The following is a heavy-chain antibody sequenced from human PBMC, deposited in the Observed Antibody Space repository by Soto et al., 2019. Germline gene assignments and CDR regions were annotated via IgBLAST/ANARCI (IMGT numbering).Heavy chain of an antibody. CDR3: AKDPPRRTMIDAFDI. J-gene: IGHJ3*02. CDR2: ISGSGGST. V-gene: IGHV3-23*01. CDR1: GFTFSNYA. D-gene: IGHD3-22*01. Sequence: GGSLRLSCAASGFTFSNYAMSWVRQTPGKGLEWVSAISGSGGSTSYADSVKGRFTISRDNSKNTLYLQMNSLRAEDTAVYYCAKDPPRRTMIDAFDIWGQGTMVTVSS.